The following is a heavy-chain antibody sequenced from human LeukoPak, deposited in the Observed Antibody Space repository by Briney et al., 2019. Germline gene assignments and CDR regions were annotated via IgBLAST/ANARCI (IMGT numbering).Heavy chain of an antibody. V-gene: IGHV3-30*18. J-gene: IGHJ4*02. Sequence: GGSLRPSCAASGLTFIDYGMHWARQAPGKGLEWVAVISYDGSDKYSADSVKGRFTISRDNSKNTAYLQMNSLRAEDTAIYYCAKVAAPLFVFFDVWGQRTLATASS. D-gene: IGHD6-25*01. CDR2: ISYDGSDK. CDR3: AKVAAPLFVFFDV. CDR1: GLTFIDYG.